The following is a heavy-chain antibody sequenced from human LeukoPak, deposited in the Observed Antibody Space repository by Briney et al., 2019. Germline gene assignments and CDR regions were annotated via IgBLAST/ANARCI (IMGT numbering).Heavy chain of an antibody. Sequence: PSETLSLTCTVSGGSLSSVGYYSSWIRQPPGKGLEWIGYIYYSGSTNYSPSLKSRVTISVDTSKNQLSLKLRSVTAADTAVYYCARVDGYNYYYKGVWGNGTTVTASS. D-gene: IGHD2-21*02. V-gene: IGHV4-61*08. J-gene: IGHJ6*03. CDR1: GGSLSSVGYY. CDR3: ARVDGYNYYYKGV. CDR2: IYYSGST.